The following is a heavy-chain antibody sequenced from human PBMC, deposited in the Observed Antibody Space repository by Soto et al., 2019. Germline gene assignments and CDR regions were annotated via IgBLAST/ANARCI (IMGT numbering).Heavy chain of an antibody. CDR1: GGTFSSYA. CDR3: ARRPPRHDYSTDPYYYYGMDV. J-gene: IGHJ6*02. CDR2: IIPIFGTA. D-gene: IGHD4-4*01. V-gene: IGHV1-69*12. Sequence: QVQLVQSGAEVKKPESSVKVSCKASGGTFSSYAISWVRQAPGQGLEWMGGIIPIFGTANYAQKFQGRVTITADESTSTAYMELSSLRSEDTAVYYCARRPPRHDYSTDPYYYYGMDVWGQGTTVTVSS.